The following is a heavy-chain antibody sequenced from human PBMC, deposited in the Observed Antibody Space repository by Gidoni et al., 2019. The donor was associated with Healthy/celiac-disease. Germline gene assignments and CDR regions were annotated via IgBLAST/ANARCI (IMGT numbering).Heavy chain of an antibody. D-gene: IGHD3-10*01. Sequence: QVQLVESGGGVVQPGRSLRLSCAASGFTFRSYALHWVRQAPGKGLEWVAVISYDGSNKYYADSVKGRFTISRDNSKNTLYLQMNSLRAEYTAVYYCARWFGELLYPSDYYYHMDVWGKGTTVTVSS. J-gene: IGHJ6*03. V-gene: IGHV3-30-3*01. CDR3: ARWFGELLYPSDYYYHMDV. CDR1: GFTFRSYA. CDR2: ISYDGSNK.